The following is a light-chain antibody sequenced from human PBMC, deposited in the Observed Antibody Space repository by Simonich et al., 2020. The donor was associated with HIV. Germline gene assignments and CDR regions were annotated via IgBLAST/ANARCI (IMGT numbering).Light chain of an antibody. CDR1: PSVLYSSNNKNY. CDR2: WAS. J-gene: IGKJ1*01. Sequence: DIVMTQSPDSLAVSLGERATINCKSSPSVLYSSNNKNYLAWYQQKPGQPPKLLLYWASTRESGVPDRFSGSGSGTDFTLTISSLQAEDVAVYYCQQYYSTPRTFGQGTKVEIK. V-gene: IGKV4-1*01. CDR3: QQYYSTPRT.